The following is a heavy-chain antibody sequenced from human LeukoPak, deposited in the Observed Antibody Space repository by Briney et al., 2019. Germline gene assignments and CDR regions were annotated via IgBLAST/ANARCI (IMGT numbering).Heavy chain of an antibody. V-gene: IGHV3-23*01. CDR3: AKDRSQGYYDSSGYLNDY. CDR2: ISGSGGST. Sequence: GGSLRLSCAASGFTFSSYAMSWVRQAPGKGLEWVSAISGSGGSTYYADSVKGRFTISRDNSKNMLYLQMNSLRAEDTAVYYCAKDRSQGYYDSSGYLNDYWGQGTLVTVSS. D-gene: IGHD3-22*01. J-gene: IGHJ4*02. CDR1: GFTFSSYA.